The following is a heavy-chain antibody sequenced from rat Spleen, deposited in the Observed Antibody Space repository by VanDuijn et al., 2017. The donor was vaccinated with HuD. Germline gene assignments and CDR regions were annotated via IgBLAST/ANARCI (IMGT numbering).Heavy chain of an antibody. Sequence: EVQLVESGGGLVQPGRSLKLSCVASGFTFSDYGMNWIRQAPGKGLEWVAYISSHSGTIYYVDTVRGRFTVSRDNAKNTLYLQLSSLRSVDTALFYCASGIPRWFAYWGQGTLVTVSS. V-gene: IGHV5-34*01. CDR1: GFTFSDYG. CDR2: ISSHSGTI. D-gene: IGHD2-2*01. CDR3: ASGIPRWFAY. J-gene: IGHJ3*01.